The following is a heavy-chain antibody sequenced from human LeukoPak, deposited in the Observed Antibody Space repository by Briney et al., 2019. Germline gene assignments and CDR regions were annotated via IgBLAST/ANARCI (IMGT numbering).Heavy chain of an antibody. J-gene: IGHJ4*02. CDR3: AREESYYDFWSGYRVGYYFDY. CDR1: GFTFSSYA. Sequence: GGSLRPSCAASGFTFSSYAMSWVRQAPGKGLEWVSAISGSGGSTYYADSVKGRFTISRDNAKNTLYLQMNSLRAEDTAVYYCAREESYYDFWSGYRVGYYFDYWGQGTLVTVSS. D-gene: IGHD3-3*01. V-gene: IGHV3-23*01. CDR2: ISGSGGST.